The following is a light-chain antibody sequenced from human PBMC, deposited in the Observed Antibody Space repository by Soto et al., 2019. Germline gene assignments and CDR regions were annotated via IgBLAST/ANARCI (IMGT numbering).Light chain of an antibody. V-gene: IGLV2-14*03. J-gene: IGLJ1*01. CDR3: TSYTSSRTYV. CDR2: DVS. CDR1: SNDVGAYNY. Sequence: QSVLTQPASVSGSPGQSITVSCTGTSNDVGAYNYVSWYQQHPGTAPKLMIYDVSNRPSGVSNRFSGSKSGNTASLTISGLQAEDEADYYCTSYTSSRTYVFGTRTKLTVL.